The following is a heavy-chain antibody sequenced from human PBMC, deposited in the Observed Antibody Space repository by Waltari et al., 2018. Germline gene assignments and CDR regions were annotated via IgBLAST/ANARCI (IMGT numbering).Heavy chain of an antibody. CDR1: GGSISSYY. CDR2: IYYSGST. CDR3: ARGRVGGASFDY. J-gene: IGHJ4*02. D-gene: IGHD2-21*01. V-gene: IGHV4-59*01. Sequence: QVQLQESGPGLVKPSETLSLTCTVSGGSISSYYWIWIRQPPGKGLEWIGYIYYSGSTNYNPSLKSRVTISVDTSKNQFSLKLSSVTAADTAVYYCARGRVGGASFDYWGQGTLVTVSS.